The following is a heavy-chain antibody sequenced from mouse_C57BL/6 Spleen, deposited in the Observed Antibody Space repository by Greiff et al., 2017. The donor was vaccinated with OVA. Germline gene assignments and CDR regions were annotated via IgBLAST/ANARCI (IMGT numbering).Heavy chain of an antibody. Sequence: VQLQQSGAELVRPGASVKLSCTASGFNIKDYYMHWVKQRPEQGLEWIGRIDPEDGDTEYAPKFQGKATMTADTSSNTAYLQLSSLTSDDTAVYYCTTGSSSYYFDYWGQGTTLTVSS. CDR3: TTGSSSYYFDY. CDR1: GFNIKDYY. V-gene: IGHV14-1*01. J-gene: IGHJ2*01. CDR2: IDPEDGDT. D-gene: IGHD1-1*01.